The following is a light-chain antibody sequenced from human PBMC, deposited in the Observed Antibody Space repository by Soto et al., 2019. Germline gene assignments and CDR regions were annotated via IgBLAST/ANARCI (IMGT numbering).Light chain of an antibody. J-gene: IGKJ1*01. CDR2: NAA. V-gene: IGKV1-5*01. Sequence: DIQMTQSPSTLSASVGDRVTITCRASQSISSWLAWYQQKPGKAPKLLIFNAATLESGVPSRFFGSGSGTEFTLTISSLQADDFGTYYCQQYSDFSTFGQGTKVEIK. CDR1: QSISSW. CDR3: QQYSDFST.